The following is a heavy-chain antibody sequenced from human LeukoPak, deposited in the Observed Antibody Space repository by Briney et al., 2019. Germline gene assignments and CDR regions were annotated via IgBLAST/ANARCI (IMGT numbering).Heavy chain of an antibody. Sequence: SETLSLTCAVYGGSFRGYYWSWIRQPPGEGLEWMGEINHSGSTNYNPSLKRRVPISVDTSKNKYSLKMSSVAAAATAAYYCARTPSESSSWYGLSKFYYYYIVVCGKRGTVTISS. D-gene: IGHD6-13*01. CDR2: INHSGST. CDR1: GGSFRGYY. CDR3: ARTPSESSSWYGLSKFYYYYIVV. J-gene: IGHJ6*03. V-gene: IGHV4-34*01.